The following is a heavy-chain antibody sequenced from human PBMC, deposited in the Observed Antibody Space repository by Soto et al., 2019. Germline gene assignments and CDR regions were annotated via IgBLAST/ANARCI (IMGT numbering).Heavy chain of an antibody. Sequence: LRLSCAASGFTFSSYGMHWVRQAPGKGLEWVSVIYSGGSTYYADSVKGRFTISRDNSKNTLYLQMNSLRAEDTAVYYCAREDYYDSSGYYGYWGQGTLVTVSS. V-gene: IGHV3-53*01. D-gene: IGHD3-22*01. CDR2: IYSGGST. CDR3: AREDYYDSSGYYGY. CDR1: GFTFSSYG. J-gene: IGHJ4*02.